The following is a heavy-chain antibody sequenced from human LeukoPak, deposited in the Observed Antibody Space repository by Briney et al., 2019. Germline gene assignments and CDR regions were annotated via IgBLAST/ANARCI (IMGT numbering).Heavy chain of an antibody. V-gene: IGHV4-30-2*01. D-gene: IGHD5-24*01. Sequence: PSETLSLTCAVSGGSISSGGYSWGWIRQPPGKGLEWIGYIYHSGSTYYNPSLKSRVTISVDRSKNQFSLKLSSVTAADTAVYYCARVAGGRDGYNQFDYWGQGTLVTVSS. CDR1: GGSISSGGYS. J-gene: IGHJ4*02. CDR3: ARVAGGRDGYNQFDY. CDR2: IYHSGST.